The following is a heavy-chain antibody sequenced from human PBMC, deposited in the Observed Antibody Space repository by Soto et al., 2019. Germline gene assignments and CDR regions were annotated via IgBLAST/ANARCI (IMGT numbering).Heavy chain of an antibody. CDR3: AKAEGSGYGTEYSQH. CDR1: GFTFITYA. V-gene: IGHV3-23*01. J-gene: IGHJ1*01. CDR2: IISSGGST. D-gene: IGHD6-25*01. Sequence: PGGSLRLSCAASGFTFITYAMNWVRQAPGKGLEWVSLIISSGGSTYYADSVKGRFTISRDNSKNTLYLQMNSLRADDTAVYYCAKAEGSGYGTEYSQHWGQGTLVTVSS.